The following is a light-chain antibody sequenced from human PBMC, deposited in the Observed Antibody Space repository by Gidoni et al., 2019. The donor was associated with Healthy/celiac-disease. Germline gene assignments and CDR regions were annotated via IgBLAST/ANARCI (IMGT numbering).Light chain of an antibody. CDR1: QSVSSIY. J-gene: IGKJ3*01. V-gene: IGKV3-20*01. CDR3: QQYGSSPLA. Sequence: EIALTQSPGTLSLSPGERDTLSCRASQSVSSIYLAWYQQKPGQPPRLLIYGASSRATGIPDRFRGSGAGTDFTLTISRLEHEDFAVYYWQQYGSSPLAFGPGTKVDIK. CDR2: GAS.